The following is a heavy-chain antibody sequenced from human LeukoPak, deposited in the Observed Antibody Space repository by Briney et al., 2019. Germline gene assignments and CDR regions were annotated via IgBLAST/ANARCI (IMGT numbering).Heavy chain of an antibody. V-gene: IGHV3-23*01. J-gene: IGHJ5*02. CDR1: GFTFSSYS. D-gene: IGHD6-19*01. CDR2: ISGSGGST. Sequence: GGSLRLSCAASGFTFSSYSMNWVRQAPGKGLEWVSAISGSGGSTYYADSVKGRFTISRDNSKNTLYLQMNSLRAEDTAVYYCAKDLYSSGWYQDSSGAWGQGTLVTVSS. CDR3: AKDLYSSGWYQDSSGA.